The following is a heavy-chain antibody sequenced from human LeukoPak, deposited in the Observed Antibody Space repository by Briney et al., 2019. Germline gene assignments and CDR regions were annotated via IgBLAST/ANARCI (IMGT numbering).Heavy chain of an antibody. CDR1: GYIFSSYG. V-gene: IGHV1-18*01. CDR2: ISVYNGNT. Sequence: ASVKVSCKASGYIFSSYGITWVRQAPGQGLEWMGWISVYNGNTKSAQNLQGRVIMTTDTTTNTAYMELTSLRSDDTAVYYCARIAADGSGTNHYWGQGTQVTVSS. J-gene: IGHJ4*02. CDR3: ARIAADGSGTNHY. D-gene: IGHD3-10*01.